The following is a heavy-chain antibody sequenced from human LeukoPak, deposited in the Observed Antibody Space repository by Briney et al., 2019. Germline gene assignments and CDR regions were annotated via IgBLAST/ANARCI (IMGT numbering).Heavy chain of an antibody. Sequence: GGSLRLSCAASGFTFSSYSMNWVRQAPGKGLEWVSSISSSSTYIYYADSVKGRFTVSRDNAKNSLYLQMNSLRAEDTAVYYCARGTQQVAFDYWGQGTLVTVSS. D-gene: IGHD6-13*01. CDR1: GFTFSSYS. J-gene: IGHJ4*02. V-gene: IGHV3-21*01. CDR2: ISSSSTYI. CDR3: ARGTQQVAFDY.